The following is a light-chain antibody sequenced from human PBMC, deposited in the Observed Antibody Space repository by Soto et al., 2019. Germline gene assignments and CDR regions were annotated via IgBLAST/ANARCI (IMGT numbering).Light chain of an antibody. Sequence: EIVLTQSPATLSLSPGESGTLSCRASQSVGSYLAWYQQKPGQAPRVLIYGASSGATFTPDRFSGSGSGADFTLTISRLETEDFAVYYCQQYGSSPWTFGQGTKVEMK. CDR3: QQYGSSPWT. CDR1: QSVGSY. V-gene: IGKV3-20*01. J-gene: IGKJ1*01. CDR2: GAS.